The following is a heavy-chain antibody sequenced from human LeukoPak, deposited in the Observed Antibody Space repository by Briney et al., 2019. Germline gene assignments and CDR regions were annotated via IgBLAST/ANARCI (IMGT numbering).Heavy chain of an antibody. CDR1: GFSFRGYE. J-gene: IGHJ4*02. D-gene: IGHD3-10*01. CDR2: ISASGTTK. V-gene: IGHV3-48*03. CDR3: TRDIRGDNYNAPRGFDY. Sequence: PGGSLRLSCAASGFSFRGYEMNWVRQAPGKGLEGVSYISASGTTKYYADSVKGRFTISRDNAKNSLYLQMNSLRGDDTAVYFCTRDIRGDNYNAPRGFDYWGQGTLVTVSS.